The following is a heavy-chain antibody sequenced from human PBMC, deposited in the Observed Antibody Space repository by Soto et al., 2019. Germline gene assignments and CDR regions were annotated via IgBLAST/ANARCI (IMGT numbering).Heavy chain of an antibody. CDR3: ARDLTIVPATHPRLENYGMDV. D-gene: IGHD2-2*01. J-gene: IGHJ6*02. CDR2: ISPYNDHT. Sequence: ASVKVSCKASGYSFTSYGISWVRRAPGQGLEWMGWISPYNDHTQFVQRFQGRVSMTTDTSTKTAYMELRNLRSDDTAHYYCARDLTIVPATHPRLENYGMDVWGQGTTVTVSS. CDR1: GYSFTSYG. V-gene: IGHV1-18*01.